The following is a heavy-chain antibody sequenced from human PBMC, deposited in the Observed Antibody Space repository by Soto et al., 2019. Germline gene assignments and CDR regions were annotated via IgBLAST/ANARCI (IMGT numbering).Heavy chain of an antibody. CDR3: AKDVLFRPLPASYMDV. V-gene: IGHV3-23*01. CDR1: GFTFSSYA. J-gene: IGHJ6*03. CDR2: ISGSGGST. Sequence: GGSLRLSCAASGFTFSSYAMSWVRQAPGKGLEWVSAISGSGGSTYYADSVKGRFTISRDNSKNTLYLQMNSLRAEDTAVYYCAKDVLFRPLPASYMDVWGKGTTLPVSS. D-gene: IGHD3-10*02.